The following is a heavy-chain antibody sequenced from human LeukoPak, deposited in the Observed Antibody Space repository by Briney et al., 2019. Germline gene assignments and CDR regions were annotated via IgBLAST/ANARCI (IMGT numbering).Heavy chain of an antibody. V-gene: IGHV4-59*01. J-gene: IGHJ4*02. D-gene: IGHD6-19*01. CDR3: ARVGVAGTTYFDC. CDR1: GGSISSYY. Sequence: SETLSLTCTVSGGSISSYYWSWIRQPPGKGLEWIGCIYYSGSTNYNPSLKSRVTISVDTSKNQFSLKLSSVTAADTAVYYCARVGVAGTTYFDCWGQGTLVTVSS. CDR2: IYYSGST.